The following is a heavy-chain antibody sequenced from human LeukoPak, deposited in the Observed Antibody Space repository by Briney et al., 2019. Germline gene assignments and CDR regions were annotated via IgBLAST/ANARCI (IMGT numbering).Heavy chain of an antibody. D-gene: IGHD5-18*01. V-gene: IGHV4-61*08. J-gene: IGHJ6*02. CDR2: IYYSGST. Sequence: PSETLSLTCAVSGGSISSGGYSWSWIRQPPGKGLEWIGYIYYSGSTNYNPSLKSRVTISVDTSKNQFSLKLSSVTAADTAVYYCARAGYSYGTYGMDVWGQGTTVTVSS. CDR1: GGSISSGGYS. CDR3: ARAGYSYGTYGMDV.